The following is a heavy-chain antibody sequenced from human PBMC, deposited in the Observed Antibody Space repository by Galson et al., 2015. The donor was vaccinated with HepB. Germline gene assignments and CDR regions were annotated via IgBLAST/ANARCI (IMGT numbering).Heavy chain of an antibody. Sequence: LEWIGEIFHSGITNYNPSLKSRVTMSVDTSKNQLSLRLSSVTAADTGVYYCATTATTGSRVPLDYWGRGTLVTVSS. D-gene: IGHD1-1*01. V-gene: IGHV4-4*06. J-gene: IGHJ4*02. CDR2: IFHSGIT. CDR3: ATTATTGSRVPLDY.